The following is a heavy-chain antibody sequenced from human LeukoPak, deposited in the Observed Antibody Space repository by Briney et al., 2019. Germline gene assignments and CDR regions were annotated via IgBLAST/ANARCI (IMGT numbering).Heavy chain of an antibody. CDR1: GGSISSSSYY. V-gene: IGHV4-61*05. CDR2: IYYSGST. D-gene: IGHD3-9*01. J-gene: IGHJ3*02. Sequence: PSETLSLTCTVSGGSISSSSYYWGWIRQPPGKGLEWIGYIYYSGSTNYNPSLKSRVTISVDTSKNQFSLKLSSVTAADTAVYYCARGYYDILTSDAFDIWGQGTMVTVSS. CDR3: ARGYYDILTSDAFDI.